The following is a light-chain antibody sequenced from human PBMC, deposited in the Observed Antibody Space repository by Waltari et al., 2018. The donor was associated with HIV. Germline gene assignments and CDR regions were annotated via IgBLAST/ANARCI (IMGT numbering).Light chain of an antibody. V-gene: IGLV1-51*01. CDR3: GTWDSSLSAVL. CDR2: DNT. Sequence: QSVLAQPPSVSAAPGQKVTISCSGSSPNIWSNRLFPYPQLPGTAPKLLIYDNTKRPSGIPDRFSGSKSGTLATLGITGLQTGDEADYYCGTWDSSLSAVLFGGGTKLTVL. J-gene: IGLJ2*01. CDR1: SPNIWSNR.